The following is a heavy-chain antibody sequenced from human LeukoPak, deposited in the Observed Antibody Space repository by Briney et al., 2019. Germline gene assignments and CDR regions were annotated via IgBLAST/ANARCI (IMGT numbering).Heavy chain of an antibody. CDR2: IYSKTDGGST. D-gene: IGHD3-22*01. Sequence: PVGSLRLSCAVAGFTFNNAWMSWVRQAPGKGLEWVGRIYSKTDGGSTDYAVSVKGRFTISGDDSKTTLYLQMNSLKTEDTAVYYCTTYSSGSFGYWGQGTLVTLSS. CDR1: GFTFNNAW. V-gene: IGHV3-15*01. J-gene: IGHJ4*02. CDR3: TTYSSGSFGY.